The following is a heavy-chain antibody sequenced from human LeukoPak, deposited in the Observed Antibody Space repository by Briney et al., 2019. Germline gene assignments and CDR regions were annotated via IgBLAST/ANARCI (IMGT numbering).Heavy chain of an antibody. CDR3: TTGGGYYYDSSGYFGD. D-gene: IGHD3-22*01. Sequence: GGSLRLSCAASGFTLNNAWMSWVRQAPGKGLEWLGRIKRETDGGTIDYAAPVKGRFTISRDDSKNTLYLQMNSLKTEDTAVYYCTTGGGYYYDSSGYFGDWGQGTLVTVSS. J-gene: IGHJ4*02. V-gene: IGHV3-15*01. CDR2: IKRETDGGTI. CDR1: GFTLNNAW.